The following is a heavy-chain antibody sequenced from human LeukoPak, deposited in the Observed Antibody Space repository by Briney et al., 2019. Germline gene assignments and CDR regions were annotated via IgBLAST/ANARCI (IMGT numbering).Heavy chain of an antibody. CDR2: ISSSSYI. D-gene: IGHD3-16*01. V-gene: IGHV3-21*01. Sequence: GGPRNLSWEPPGFTLGGFRLTGFARVPGRGLEWVSSISSSSYIYYADSVKGRFTISRDNAKNSLYLQMNSLRAEDTAVYYCARGRGSGGDYWGQGTLVTDSS. CDR3: ARGRGSGGDY. J-gene: IGHJ4*02. CDR1: GFTLGGF.